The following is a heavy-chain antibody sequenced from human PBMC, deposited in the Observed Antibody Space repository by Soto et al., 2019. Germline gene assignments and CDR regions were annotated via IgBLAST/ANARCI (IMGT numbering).Heavy chain of an antibody. V-gene: IGHV4-59*01. CDR3: ARDVSPTY. CDR1: GDSISPYY. CDR2: IYYSGSP. Sequence: SETLSLTCIVPGDSISPYYLTWIRQPPGKGLEWIGHIYYSGSPNYNPSLKSRVTISVDTSKSQFSLKLSSVTAADTAVYYCARDVSPTYWGQGMLVTVS. J-gene: IGHJ4*02.